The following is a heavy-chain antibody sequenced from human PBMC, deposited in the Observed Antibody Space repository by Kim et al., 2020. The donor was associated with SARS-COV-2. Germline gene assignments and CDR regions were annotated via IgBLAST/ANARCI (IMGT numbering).Heavy chain of an antibody. Sequence: ASVKVSCKTSGDTLSGYDINWVRQAPGQGLEWMGWMNPISGNTGYAQTFQGRVAMTSDTSISTAYVEVFSLTSEDTAVYYCARAFSTTVPNAPYYFHYWGQGTLVTVSS. CDR2: MNPISGNT. CDR1: GDTLSGYD. J-gene: IGHJ4*02. CDR3: ARAFSTTVPNAPYYFHY. V-gene: IGHV1-8*01. D-gene: IGHD2-2*01.